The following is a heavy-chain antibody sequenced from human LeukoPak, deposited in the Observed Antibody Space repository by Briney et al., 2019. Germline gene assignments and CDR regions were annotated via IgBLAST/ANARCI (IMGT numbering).Heavy chain of an antibody. V-gene: IGHV3-21*01. CDR1: GFIFSSYN. CDR2: ISTSSDYI. J-gene: IGHJ4*02. Sequence: GGSLTLSCAASGFIFSSYNMNWVRQAPGKGLEWVSSISTSSDYIYYADSIKGRFTISRDNARNSLYLQMNSLRAEDTAVYYCVRGDSNGSYEAFLPYWGQGTLVTVSS. CDR3: VRGDSNGSYEAFLPY. D-gene: IGHD3-22*01.